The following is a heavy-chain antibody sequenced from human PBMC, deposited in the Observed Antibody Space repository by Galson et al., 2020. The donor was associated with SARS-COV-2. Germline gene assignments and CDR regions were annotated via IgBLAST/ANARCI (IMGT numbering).Heavy chain of an antibody. CDR2: IYYSGST. V-gene: IGHV4-59*13. CDR1: GGSISSYY. CDR3: ASVAPGIPDAFDI. J-gene: IGHJ3*02. D-gene: IGHD6-13*01. Sequence: SETLSLTCTVSGGSISSYYWSWLRQPPGKGLEWIGYIYYSGSTNYNPSLKSRVTISVDTSKNQFSLKLSSVTAADTAVYYCASVAPGIPDAFDIWGQGTMVTVSS.